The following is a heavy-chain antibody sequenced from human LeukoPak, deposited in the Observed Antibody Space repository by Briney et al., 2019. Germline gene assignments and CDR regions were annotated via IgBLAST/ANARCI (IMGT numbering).Heavy chain of an antibody. V-gene: IGHV1-46*01. J-gene: IGHJ5*02. CDR2: INPSGGST. CDR3: ARSPNSWFDP. CDR1: GYTFTSYY. Sequence: ASVKVSCKASGYTFTSYYMHWGRQAPGQGLEWVGIINPSGGSTTYAQKFQGRVTMTRHKSPTTVYMELSSLRSEATAVYYCARSPNSWFDPWGQGTLVTVSS.